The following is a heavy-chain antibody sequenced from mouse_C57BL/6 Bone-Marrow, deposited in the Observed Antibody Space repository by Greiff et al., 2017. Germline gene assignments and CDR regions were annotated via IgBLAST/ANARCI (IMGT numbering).Heavy chain of an antibody. CDR2: INPYNGGT. V-gene: IGHV1-19*01. J-gene: IGHJ3*01. D-gene: IGHD2-3*01. CDR1: GYTFTDYY. CDR3: ARDDGNYPFAY. Sequence: EVQLQQSGPVLVKPGASVKMSCKASGYTFTDYYMNWVKQSHGKSLEWIGVINPYNGGTSYNQKFKGKATLTVDKSSSTAYMELNSLTSEDSAVYYCARDDGNYPFAYWGQGTLVTVSA.